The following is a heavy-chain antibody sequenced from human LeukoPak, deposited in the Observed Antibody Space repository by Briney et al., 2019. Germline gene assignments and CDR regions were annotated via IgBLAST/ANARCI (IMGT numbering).Heavy chain of an antibody. CDR3: ARGSVESGYGLDY. Sequence: GGSLRLSCAVSGFTFSSYAMSWVRQAPGKGLEWVSAISGSGGSTYYADSVKGRFTISRDNAKNSLYLQMNSLRAEDTAVYYCARGSVESGYGLDYWGQGTLVTVSS. CDR1: GFTFSSYA. J-gene: IGHJ4*02. V-gene: IGHV3-23*01. CDR2: ISGSGGST. D-gene: IGHD5-12*01.